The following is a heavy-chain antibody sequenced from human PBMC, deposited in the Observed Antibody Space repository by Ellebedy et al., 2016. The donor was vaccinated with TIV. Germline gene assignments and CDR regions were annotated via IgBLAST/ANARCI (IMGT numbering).Heavy chain of an antibody. CDR3: ARDTGYYGSGSYRRRRGDYYGMDV. Sequence: GGSLRLSCSASGFTFITYAMHWVRQAPGKGLEYVSAISTSGNSTYYTDSVKGRFTISRDNSKNTLYLQMNSLRSEDTAVYYCARDTGYYGSGSYRRRRGDYYGMDVWGQGTTVTVSS. CDR2: ISTSGNST. J-gene: IGHJ6*02. V-gene: IGHV3-64*04. D-gene: IGHD3-10*01. CDR1: GFTFITYA.